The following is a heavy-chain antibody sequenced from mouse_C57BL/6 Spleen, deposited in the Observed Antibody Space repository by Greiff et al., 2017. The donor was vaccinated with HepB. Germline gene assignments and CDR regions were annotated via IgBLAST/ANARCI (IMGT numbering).Heavy chain of an antibody. CDR3: ARSPSTWGYAMDY. V-gene: IGHV2-9-1*01. J-gene: IGHJ4*01. CDR2: IWTGGGT. Sequence: VKLMESGPGLVAPSQSLSITCTVSGFSLTSYAISWVRQPPGKGLEWLGVIWTGGGTNYNSALKSRLSISKDNSKSQVFLKMNSLQTDDTARYYCARSPSTWGYAMDYWGQGTSVTVSS. CDR1: GFSLTSYA.